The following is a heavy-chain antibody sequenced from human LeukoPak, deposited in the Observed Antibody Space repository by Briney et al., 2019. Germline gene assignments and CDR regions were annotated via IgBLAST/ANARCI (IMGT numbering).Heavy chain of an antibody. J-gene: IGHJ4*02. Sequence: SETLSLTCTVSGGSISSSSYYWGWIRQPPGKGLEWIGSIYYSGSTYYNPSLKSRVTISVDTSKNQFSLKLSSVTAADTAVYYCASGWLRYYYFDTWGQGTLVAVSS. CDR2: IYYSGST. CDR1: GGSISSSSYY. V-gene: IGHV4-39*01. D-gene: IGHD2-21*01. CDR3: ASGWLRYYYFDT.